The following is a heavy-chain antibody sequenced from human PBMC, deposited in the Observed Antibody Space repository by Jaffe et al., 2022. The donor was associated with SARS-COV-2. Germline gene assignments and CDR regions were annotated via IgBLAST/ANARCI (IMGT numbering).Heavy chain of an antibody. Sequence: DVQLVESGGGLVQPGGSLRLSCAASGFTFSNYDMSWVRQAPGMGLEWVAGISGSGGTTYHADSVRGRFTISRDNSHNTLYLQMHSLRAEDTALYYCAKRRQQQLSPSALDFWGQGTLVTVSS. CDR3: AKRRQQQLSPSALDF. CDR2: ISGSGGTT. CDR1: GFTFSNYD. D-gene: IGHD1-1*01. J-gene: IGHJ1*01. V-gene: IGHV3-23*04.